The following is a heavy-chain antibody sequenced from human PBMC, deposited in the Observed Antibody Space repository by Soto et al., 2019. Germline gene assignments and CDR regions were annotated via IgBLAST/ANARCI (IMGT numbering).Heavy chain of an antibody. CDR2: MNPNSGNT. J-gene: IGHJ5*02. Sequence: QVQLVQSGAEVKKPGASVKVSCKASGYTFTSYDINWVRQATGQGLECMGWMNPNSGNTGYAQKFQGRVTMTRNTSISTAYMELSSLRSEDTAVYYCARENWDSSSSWGRFDPWGQGTLVTVSS. CDR3: ARENWDSSSSWGRFDP. CDR1: GYTFTSYD. D-gene: IGHD6-6*01. V-gene: IGHV1-8*01.